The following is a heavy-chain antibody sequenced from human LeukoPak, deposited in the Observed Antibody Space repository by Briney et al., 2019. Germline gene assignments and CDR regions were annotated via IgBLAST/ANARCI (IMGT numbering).Heavy chain of an antibody. CDR3: ARDLAAGGTYPHY. CDR2: IYSDGST. J-gene: IGHJ4*02. V-gene: IGHV3-53*01. D-gene: IGHD6-13*01. Sequence: GGSLRLSCAASGFTVSSNYMSWVRQAPGKGPEWVSVIYSDGSTYYADPVKGRFTISRDTSKNTLYLQMNSLSTEDTAVYYCARDLAAGGTYPHYWGQGTLVSVSS. CDR1: GFTVSSNY.